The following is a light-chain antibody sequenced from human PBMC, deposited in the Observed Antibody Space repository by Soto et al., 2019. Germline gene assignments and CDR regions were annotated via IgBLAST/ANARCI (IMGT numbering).Light chain of an antibody. CDR3: QQYDDLPLT. CDR2: DAS. Sequence: DIQMTQSPSSLSASVGDRVTITCQASQDINNYLSWYQQKPGKAPKLLIYDASNLETVVPSRFIGSGSGTDFTFTVSSLQPADIARYFCQQYDDLPLTFGGGTKVDIK. CDR1: QDINNY. V-gene: IGKV1-33*01. J-gene: IGKJ4*01.